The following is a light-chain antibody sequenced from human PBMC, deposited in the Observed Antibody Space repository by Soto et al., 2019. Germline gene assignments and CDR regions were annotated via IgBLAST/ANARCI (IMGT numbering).Light chain of an antibody. CDR3: QQYNSYPWT. Sequence: DIQMTQSPSTLSASVGDRVTITCRASQTIFRWLAWYQQRPGKAPNLLISDASDLQSGVPSRLSGSGSGAEFTLTIGRLQPDDFATYYRQQYNSYPWTFGQGTKVEF. CDR1: QTIFRW. V-gene: IGKV1-5*01. J-gene: IGKJ1*01. CDR2: DAS.